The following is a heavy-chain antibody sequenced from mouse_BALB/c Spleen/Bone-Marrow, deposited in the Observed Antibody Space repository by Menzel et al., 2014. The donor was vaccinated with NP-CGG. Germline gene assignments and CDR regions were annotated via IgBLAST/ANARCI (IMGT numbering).Heavy chain of an antibody. CDR1: GFTFSGFG. J-gene: IGHJ1*01. CDR2: ISSGSSTI. D-gene: IGHD4-1*01. Sequence: EVQLVESGGGLVQPGGSRKLSCAASGFTFSGFGMHWVRQAPEKGLEWVAYISSGSSTIYYADTVKGRFTISRDNPKNTLFLQMTSLRSENTAMYYCARSWEYFDVWGAGTTVTVSS. CDR3: ARSWEYFDV. V-gene: IGHV5-17*02.